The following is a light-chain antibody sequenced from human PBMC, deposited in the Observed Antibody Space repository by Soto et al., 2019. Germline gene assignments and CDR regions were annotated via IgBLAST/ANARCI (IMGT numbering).Light chain of an antibody. V-gene: IGKV3-11*01. CDR2: DAS. Sequence: EIVLTQSPATLSLSPGERATLSFRASQSVSSYLAWYQQKTGQAPRLLIYDASNRATGIPARFSGSGSGTDFTLTISSLEPEDFAVYYCQQRSNWPWTFGQGTKVDIK. J-gene: IGKJ1*01. CDR1: QSVSSY. CDR3: QQRSNWPWT.